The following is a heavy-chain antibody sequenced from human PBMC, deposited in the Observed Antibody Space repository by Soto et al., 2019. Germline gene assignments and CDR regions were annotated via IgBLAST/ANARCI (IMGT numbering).Heavy chain of an antibody. CDR3: ANLNSFLYSYGMYV. D-gene: IGHD1-7*01. Sequence: GGSLRLSCAASGFTFSSYSMSWVRQAPGKGLEWVSAISGSGGSTYYADSVKGRFTISRDNSKNTLYLQMNSLRAEDTAVYYCANLNSFLYSYGMYVWGQGTTVTVSS. CDR2: ISGSGGST. J-gene: IGHJ6*02. V-gene: IGHV3-23*01. CDR1: GFTFSSYS.